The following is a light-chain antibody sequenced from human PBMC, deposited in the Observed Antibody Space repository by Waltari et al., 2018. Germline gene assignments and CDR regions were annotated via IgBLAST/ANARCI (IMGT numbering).Light chain of an antibody. Sequence: QSVLTQPPAVSGAPGQRVPIPCTRSSPNNGAAYHFHWYQQFPGTAPRLLIYDNSDRPSGVPDRFSGSKSGASASLVITGLQPEDEADYYCQSYDVRLGTSVFGGGTKLAVL. J-gene: IGLJ3*02. CDR3: QSYDVRLGTSV. CDR2: DNS. V-gene: IGLV1-40*01. CDR1: SPNNGAAYH.